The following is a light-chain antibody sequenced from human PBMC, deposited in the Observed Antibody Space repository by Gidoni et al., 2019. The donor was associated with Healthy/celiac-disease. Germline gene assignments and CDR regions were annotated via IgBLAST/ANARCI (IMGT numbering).Light chain of an antibody. J-gene: IGKJ3*01. CDR3: QQLNSYPPLT. V-gene: IGKV1-9*01. CDR1: PGISSY. CDR2: AAS. Sequence: DNQLTQSPSFLSASAGDRVTITCRASPGISSYLAWYQQKPGKAPKLLVYAASTLQSGVPARFSGSGSGTEFTLTISSLQPEDFATYYCQQLNSYPPLTFGPGTKVDIK.